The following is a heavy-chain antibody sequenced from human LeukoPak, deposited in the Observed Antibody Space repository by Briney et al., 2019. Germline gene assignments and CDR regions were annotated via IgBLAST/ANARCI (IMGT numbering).Heavy chain of an antibody. V-gene: IGHV1-2*02. Sequence: ASVKVSCKASGYTFTGYYMHWVRQAPGQGLEWMGWINPNSGGTNYAQKFQGRVTMTRDTSISTAYMELSRLRSDDTAVYYCARGSSEYSSSSPVDYWGQGTLVTVSS. J-gene: IGHJ4*02. D-gene: IGHD6-6*01. CDR1: GYTFTGYY. CDR2: INPNSGGT. CDR3: ARGSSEYSSSSPVDY.